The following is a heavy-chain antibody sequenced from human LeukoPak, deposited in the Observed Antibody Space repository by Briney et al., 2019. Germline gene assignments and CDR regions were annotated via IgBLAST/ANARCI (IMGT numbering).Heavy chain of an antibody. Sequence: GGSLRLSCAASGFTFSSYWMSWVRQAPGKGLEWVSSISGTSGYIYYADSVKGRFTISRDNTKNSLYLQLNSLRVEDTAVYYCAKDLYRRQHLGLFDSWGQGTLVTVSS. CDR2: ISGTSGYI. J-gene: IGHJ4*02. V-gene: IGHV3-21*01. D-gene: IGHD6-13*01. CDR1: GFTFSSYW. CDR3: AKDLYRRQHLGLFDS.